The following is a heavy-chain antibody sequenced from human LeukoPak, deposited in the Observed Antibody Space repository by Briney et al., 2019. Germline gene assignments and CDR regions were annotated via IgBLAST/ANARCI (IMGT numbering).Heavy chain of an antibody. CDR3: ARALPRITIFGVVTHYSYGMDV. D-gene: IGHD3-3*01. CDR1: GGSISSYN. CDR2: IYYSGST. V-gene: IGHV4-59*01. Sequence: PSETLSRTCTVSGGSISSYNWGWIRQAPGNGLVWIGYIYYSGSTNYNNPLKSRVTISVDTSKNQFSLQMSSVTAADTAVYYCARALPRITIFGVVTHYSYGMDVCGEGTTVTASS. J-gene: IGHJ6*04.